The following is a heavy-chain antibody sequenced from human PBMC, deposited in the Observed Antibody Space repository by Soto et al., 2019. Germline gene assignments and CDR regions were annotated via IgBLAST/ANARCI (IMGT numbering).Heavy chain of an antibody. CDR1: GFTFSSYA. CDR3: VKGSQQWHGYFDY. CDR2: ISGSGDST. Sequence: GGSLRLSCAASGFTFSSYAMSWVRQAPGKGLEWVSTISGSGDSTYYADSVKGRFTISRDNSKNTLFLEMNSLRAEDTAAYYCVKGSQQWHGYFDYWGQGVMVTVSS. J-gene: IGHJ4*02. V-gene: IGHV3-23*01. D-gene: IGHD6-19*01.